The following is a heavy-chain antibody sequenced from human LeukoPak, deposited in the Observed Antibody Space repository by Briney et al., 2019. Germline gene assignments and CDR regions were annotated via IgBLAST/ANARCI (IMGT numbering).Heavy chain of an antibody. CDR3: ASGDYYDSSALGQY. V-gene: IGHV1-69*04. CDR1: GYTFTSSA. D-gene: IGHD3-22*01. CDR2: IIRILDIT. J-gene: IGHJ4*02. Sequence: SVKVSCKASGYTFTSSAINWLRQAPGQGPEWMGRIIRILDITNYAQKFQGRITITADKSTSTAYMELSSLRSEDTAVYYCASGDYYDSSALGQYWGQGTLVTVSS.